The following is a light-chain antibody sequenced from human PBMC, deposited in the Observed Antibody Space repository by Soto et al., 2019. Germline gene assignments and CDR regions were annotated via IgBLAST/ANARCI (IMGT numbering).Light chain of an antibody. Sequence: QLVLTQPPSASGTPGQRVTISCSGSSSNIGSNTVNWYHQLPGTAPKLLIYSNNQRPSGVPDRFSGSKSGTSASLAISGLQSEDEADYYCAAWDDSLNGWVFGGGTKLTVL. CDR2: SNN. CDR1: SSNIGSNT. J-gene: IGLJ3*02. CDR3: AAWDDSLNGWV. V-gene: IGLV1-44*01.